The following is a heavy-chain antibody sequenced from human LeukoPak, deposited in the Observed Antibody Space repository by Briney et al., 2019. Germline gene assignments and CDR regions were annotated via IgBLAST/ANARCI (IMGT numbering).Heavy chain of an antibody. CDR2: IIPILGIA. J-gene: IGHJ4*02. CDR1: GGTFSSYA. Sequence: SVKVPCKASGGTFSSYAISWVRQAPGQGLEWMGRIIPILGIANYAQKFQGRVTITADKSTSTAYMELSSLRSEDTAVYYCARGPQGYDSSGYYSLTDYWGQGTLVTVSS. D-gene: IGHD3-22*01. V-gene: IGHV1-69*04. CDR3: ARGPQGYDSSGYYSLTDY.